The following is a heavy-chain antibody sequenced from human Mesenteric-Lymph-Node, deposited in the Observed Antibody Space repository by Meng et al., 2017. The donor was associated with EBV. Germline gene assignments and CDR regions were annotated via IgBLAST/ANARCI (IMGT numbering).Heavy chain of an antibody. CDR1: GASISSGGYY. CDR3: ARMEFTYSWYFDL. V-gene: IGHV4-30-4*01. J-gene: IGHJ2*01. CDR2: IFYGGYT. D-gene: IGHD1-1*01. Sequence: HVHLQTPGPGLVKPSETLSLHCTVAGASISSGGYYWNWIRQSPGKGLELIGYIFYGGYTYYNLSLKSRVTISVDVSKNQFSLKLTSVTAADTAVYYCARMEFTYSWYFDLWGRGTLVTVSS.